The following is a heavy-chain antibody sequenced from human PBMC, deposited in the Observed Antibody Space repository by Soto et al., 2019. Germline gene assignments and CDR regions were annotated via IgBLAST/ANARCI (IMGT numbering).Heavy chain of an antibody. Sequence: GGSLRLSCAASGFTFSSYGMHWVRQAPGKGLEWVAVISYDGSNKYYADSVKGRFTISRDNSKNTLYLQMNSLRAEDTAVYYCAKEDKYSSSWYGFEYYYYGMDVWGQGTTVTVSS. CDR3: AKEDKYSSSWYGFEYYYYGMDV. J-gene: IGHJ6*02. V-gene: IGHV3-30*18. CDR1: GFTFSSYG. D-gene: IGHD6-13*01. CDR2: ISYDGSNK.